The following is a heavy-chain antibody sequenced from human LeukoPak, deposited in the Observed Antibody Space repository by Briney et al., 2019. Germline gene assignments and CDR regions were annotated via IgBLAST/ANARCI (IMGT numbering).Heavy chain of an antibody. CDR2: IYHSGST. CDR1: GGSISSGGYS. V-gene: IGHV4-30-2*01. D-gene: IGHD3-3*01. J-gene: IGHJ4*02. Sequence: SSETLSLTCAVSGGSISSGGYSWSWIRQPPGKGLEWIGYIYHSGSTYYNPSLKSRVTISVDRSKNQFSLKLSSVTAADTAVYYCARGTYDFWSGYPAPPFDYWGQGTLVTVSS. CDR3: ARGTYDFWSGYPAPPFDY.